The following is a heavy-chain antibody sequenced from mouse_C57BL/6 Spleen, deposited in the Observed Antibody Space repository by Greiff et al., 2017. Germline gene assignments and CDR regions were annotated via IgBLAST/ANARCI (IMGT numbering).Heavy chain of an antibody. Sequence: QVQLQQPGAELVRPGSSVKLCCKASGYTFTSYWMDWVKQRPGQGLEWIGNIYPSDSETHYNQKFKDKATLTVDKSSSTAYMQLSSLTSEDSAVYYCARDWDGDFDYWGQGTTLTVSS. D-gene: IGHD4-1*01. CDR3: ARDWDGDFDY. CDR1: GYTFTSYW. J-gene: IGHJ2*01. V-gene: IGHV1-61*01. CDR2: IYPSDSET.